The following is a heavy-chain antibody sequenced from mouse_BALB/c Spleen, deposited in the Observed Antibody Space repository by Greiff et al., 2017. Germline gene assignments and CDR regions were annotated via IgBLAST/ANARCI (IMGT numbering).Heavy chain of an antibody. CDR3: ASLLFPHY. J-gene: IGHJ2*01. CDR2: INPSTGYT. Sequence: QVQLKQSGAELAKPGASVKMSCKASGYTFTSYWMHWVKQRPGQGLEWIGYINPSTGYTEYNQKFKDKATLTADKSSSTAYMQLSSLTSEDSAVYYCASLLFPHYWGQGTTLTVSS. CDR1: GYTFTSYW. D-gene: IGHD1-1*01. V-gene: IGHV1-7*01.